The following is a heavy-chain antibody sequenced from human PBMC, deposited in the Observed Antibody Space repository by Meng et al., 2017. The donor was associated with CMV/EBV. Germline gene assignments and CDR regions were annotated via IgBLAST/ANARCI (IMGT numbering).Heavy chain of an antibody. CDR1: GGSISSYY. D-gene: IGHD6-6*01. CDR3: ARGGSSSSETFDY. Sequence: ETLSLTCTVSGGSISSYYWSWIRQPPGKGLEWIGYIYYSGSTNYNPSLKSRVTISVDTSKNQFSPKLSSVTAADTAVYYCARGGSSSSETFDYWGQGTLVTVSS. CDR2: IYYSGST. V-gene: IGHV4-59*01. J-gene: IGHJ4*02.